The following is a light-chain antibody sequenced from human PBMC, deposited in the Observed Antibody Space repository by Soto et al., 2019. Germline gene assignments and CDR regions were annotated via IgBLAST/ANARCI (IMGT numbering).Light chain of an antibody. V-gene: IGLV2-14*01. CDR2: DVS. J-gene: IGLJ1*01. CDR1: SSDVGGYNY. Sequence: QSVLTQPASVSGSPGQSITISCTGTSSDVGGYNYVSRYQQHPGKAPKLMIYDVSNRPSGVSNHFSGSKSGNTASLTISGLQAEDEADYYCSSYTSSSTFYVFGTGTKVTV. CDR3: SSYTSSSTFYV.